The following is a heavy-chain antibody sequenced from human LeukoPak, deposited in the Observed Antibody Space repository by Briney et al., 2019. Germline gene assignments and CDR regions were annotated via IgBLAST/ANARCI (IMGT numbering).Heavy chain of an antibody. CDR2: FDPEDGET. CDR1: GYTLTELS. J-gene: IGHJ4*02. Sequence: ASVKVSCKVSGYTLTELSMHWVRQAPGKGLEWMGGFDPEDGETIYAQKFQGRVTITEDTSTDTAYMELSSLRSEDTAVYYCATSLSPQKMGATGAYYFDYWGQGTLVTVSS. CDR3: ATSLSPQKMGATGAYYFDY. D-gene: IGHD1-26*01. V-gene: IGHV1-24*01.